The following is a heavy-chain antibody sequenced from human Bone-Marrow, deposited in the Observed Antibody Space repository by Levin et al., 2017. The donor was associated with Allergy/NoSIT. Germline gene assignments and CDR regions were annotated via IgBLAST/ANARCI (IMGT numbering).Heavy chain of an antibody. V-gene: IGHV3-30*04. CDR3: ARDTPPEGPHRLSSGSGQYNYCFGD. J-gene: IGHJ4*02. Sequence: GESLKISCADSGFAFHLYAIHWVRQAPAKGLEWLAVISYDGSNEYYADSVKGRFTMSRDNSKSTVYLHMNGLKLEDTATYYCARDTPPEGPHRLSSGSGQYNYCFGDWGQGALVTVSS. D-gene: IGHD6-19*01. CDR2: ISYDGSNE. CDR1: GFAFHLYA.